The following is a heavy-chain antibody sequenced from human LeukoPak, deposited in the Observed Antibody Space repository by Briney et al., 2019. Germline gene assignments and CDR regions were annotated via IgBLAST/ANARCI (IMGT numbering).Heavy chain of an antibody. CDR1: GFTFSSYS. CDR3: TKVRSGSSNWALRVFDY. D-gene: IGHD4-11*01. Sequence: GGSLRLSCAASGFTFSSYSMNWVRQAPGEGLEWVSYISSSSTIYYADSEKGRFTISRDNAKNSLYLQMNSLRAEDTAVYYCTKVRSGSSNWALRVFDYWGQGALVTVSS. J-gene: IGHJ4*02. V-gene: IGHV3-48*01. CDR2: ISSSSTI.